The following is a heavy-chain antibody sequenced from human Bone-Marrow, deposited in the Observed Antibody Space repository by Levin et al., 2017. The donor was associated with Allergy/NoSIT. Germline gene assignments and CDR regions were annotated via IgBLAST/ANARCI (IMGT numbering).Heavy chain of an antibody. D-gene: IGHD6-13*01. V-gene: IGHV4-59*01. CDR2: MYYNGGGST. J-gene: IGHJ4*02. CDR1: GASITRYS. Sequence: PSETLSLTCTVSGASITRYSWSWIRQPPGKGLEWIAYMYYNGGGSTNYNPSLRARLSVSIDTSQMQFSLKLSSVTAADTAVYYCATEGWGDSSWYIGKWGQGTLVTVSS. CDR3: ATEGWGDSSWYIGK.